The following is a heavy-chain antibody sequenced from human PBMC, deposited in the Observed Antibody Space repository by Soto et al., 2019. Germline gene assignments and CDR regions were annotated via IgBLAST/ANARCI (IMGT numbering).Heavy chain of an antibody. J-gene: IGHJ6*02. CDR3: AKEYDNLTGYSEHYYCFAMDV. D-gene: IGHD3-9*01. Sequence: GASVKVSCKASGYTFTSYDINWVRQATGQGLEWMGWMNPNSGNTGYAQKFQGRVTMTRNTSISTAYMELSSLRSEDTAVYHCAKEYDNLTGYSEHYYCFAMDVWGQWTTVTVSS. V-gene: IGHV1-8*01. CDR2: MNPNSGNT. CDR1: GYTFTSYD.